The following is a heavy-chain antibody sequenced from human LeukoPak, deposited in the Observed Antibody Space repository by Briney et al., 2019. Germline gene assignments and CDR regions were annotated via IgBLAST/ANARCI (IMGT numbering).Heavy chain of an antibody. CDR1: GYTFTSYD. D-gene: IGHD1-26*01. V-gene: IGHV1-8*01. CDR3: ARGRLELARGLNWFDP. CDR2: MNPNSGNT. J-gene: IGHJ5*02. Sequence: GASVKVSCKASGYTFTSYDINWVRQATGQGLEWMGWMNPNSGNTGYAQKFRGRVTMIRNTSISTAYMELSSLRSEDTAVYYCARGRLELARGLNWFDPWGQGTLVTVSS.